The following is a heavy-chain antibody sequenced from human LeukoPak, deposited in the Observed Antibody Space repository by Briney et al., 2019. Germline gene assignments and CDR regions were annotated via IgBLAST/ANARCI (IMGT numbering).Heavy chain of an antibody. Sequence: GGSLRLSCAASGFTFSSYAMSWVRQAPGKGLEWVSAISGSGGSTYYADSVKGRFTISRDNSKNTLYLQMNSLRPEDTAVYFCAKSPNVGYCSGGSCYFDYWGQGTLVTVSS. V-gene: IGHV3-23*01. J-gene: IGHJ4*02. CDR2: ISGSGGST. CDR1: GFTFSSYA. D-gene: IGHD2-15*01. CDR3: AKSPNVGYCSGGSCYFDY.